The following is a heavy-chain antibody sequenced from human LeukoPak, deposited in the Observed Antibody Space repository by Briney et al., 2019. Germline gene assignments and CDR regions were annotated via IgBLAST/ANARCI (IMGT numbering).Heavy chain of an antibody. CDR1: GFTFSSYA. J-gene: IGHJ4*02. V-gene: IGHV3-23*01. CDR3: AKGGYSGYDFYYFDY. CDR2: ISGSGGST. D-gene: IGHD5-12*01. Sequence: GGSLRLSCAASGFTFSSYAMSWVRQAPGKGLEWVSAISGSGGSTYYADSVKGRFTISRDNSKNTLYLQMNSLRAEDTAVYYCAKGGYSGYDFYYFDYWGQGTLVTVSS.